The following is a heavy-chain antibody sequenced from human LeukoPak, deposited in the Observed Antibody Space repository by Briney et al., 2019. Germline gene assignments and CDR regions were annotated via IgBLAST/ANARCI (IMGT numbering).Heavy chain of an antibody. J-gene: IGHJ4*02. Sequence: GGSLRLSCAASGFTFSSYSMNWVRQAPGKGLEWVSSISSSSSYIYYADSVKGRFTISRDNAKNSLYLQMNRLRAEDTAVYYCARNLPYNYYGSGSYYTAIDYWGQGTLVTVSS. CDR3: ARNLPYNYYGSGSYYTAIDY. V-gene: IGHV3-21*01. D-gene: IGHD3-10*01. CDR1: GFTFSSYS. CDR2: ISSSSSYI.